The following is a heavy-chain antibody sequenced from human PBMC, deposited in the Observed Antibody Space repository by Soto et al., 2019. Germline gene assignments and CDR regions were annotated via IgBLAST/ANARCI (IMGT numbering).Heavy chain of an antibody. CDR2: ISDSGKT. D-gene: IGHD3-16*01. Sequence: SETLSLTCTVSGGSIRGYYWTWIRQSPGRGLEWLGFISDSGKTDSDASLKGRLAISLDTSRSQFSLSLTSVTAADTALYYCVGGRAIYGEWDYYDYWGQGALVTVSS. V-gene: IGHV4-59*03. J-gene: IGHJ4*02. CDR1: GGSIRGYY. CDR3: VGGRAIYGEWDYYDY.